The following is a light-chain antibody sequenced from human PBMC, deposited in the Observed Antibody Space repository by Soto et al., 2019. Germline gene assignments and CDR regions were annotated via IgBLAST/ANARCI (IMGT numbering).Light chain of an antibody. CDR3: QQYNSWPPLS. CDR2: GAS. J-gene: IGKJ4*01. Sequence: VMTQSPDTLSVSPGETATLSCRASQYIASQLAWYQQKPGQGPRLLIYGASGRATGIPARFSGSGSGTEFTLAISGLQSEDFATYYCQQYNSWPPLSFGGKTKVEIK. CDR1: QYIASQ. V-gene: IGKV3-15*01.